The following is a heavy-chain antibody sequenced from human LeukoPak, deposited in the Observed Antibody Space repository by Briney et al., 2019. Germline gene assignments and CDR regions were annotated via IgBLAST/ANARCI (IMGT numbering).Heavy chain of an antibody. CDR2: ISGSGGST. V-gene: IGHV3-23*01. CDR1: GFTFSSYA. D-gene: IGHD2-15*01. J-gene: IGHJ4*02. CDR3: AKGGYCSGGSCYRNLYYFDY. Sequence: GGSLRLSCAASGFTFSSYAMSWVRQAPGKGLEWVPAISGSGGSTYYADSVKGRFTISRDNSKNTLYLQMNSLRAEETAVYYGAKGGYCSGGSCYRNLYYFDYWGQGTLVTVSS.